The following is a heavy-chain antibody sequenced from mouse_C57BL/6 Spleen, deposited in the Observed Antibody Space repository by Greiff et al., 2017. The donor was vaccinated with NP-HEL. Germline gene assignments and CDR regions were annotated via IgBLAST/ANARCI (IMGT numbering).Heavy chain of an antibody. CDR2: IRNKANGYTT. D-gene: IGHD1-2*01. Sequence: EVMLVESGGGLVQPGGSLSLSCAASGFTFTDYYMSWVRQPPGKALEWLGFIRNKANGYTTEYSASVKGRFTISRDNSQSILYLQMNALRAEDSATYYCARSDNGRGRFYAMDYWGQGTSVTVSS. CDR1: GFTFTDYY. CDR3: ARSDNGRGRFYAMDY. V-gene: IGHV7-3*01. J-gene: IGHJ4*01.